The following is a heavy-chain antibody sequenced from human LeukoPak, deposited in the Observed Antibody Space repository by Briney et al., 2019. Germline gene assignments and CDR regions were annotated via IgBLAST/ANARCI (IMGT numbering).Heavy chain of an antibody. CDR3: ARRYTGSYYDSFDI. J-gene: IGHJ3*02. CDR1: GHNLMRYW. V-gene: IGHV5-51*01. D-gene: IGHD1-26*01. Sequence: GESLKISCKGSGHNLMRYWIGWVRQKPGEGLEWMGIIFPSDSDTRYSPSLQGQVTISVDKSNATAYLQWSSLQASDTAMYYCARRYTGSYYDSFDIWGQGTMVTVSS. CDR2: IFPSDSDT.